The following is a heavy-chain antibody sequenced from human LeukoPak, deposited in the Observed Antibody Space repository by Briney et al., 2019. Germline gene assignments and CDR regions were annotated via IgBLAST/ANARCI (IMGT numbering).Heavy chain of an antibody. CDR2: ISNDATKK. Sequence: GGSLRLSCAASGFTFSSYWMNWARQAPGKGLEWVAVISNDATKKYYADSVKGRSTISRDNSENTLYLQMNSLRAEDTAVYYCARAGGSTVSHSDYWGQGTLVTVSS. CDR3: ARAGGSTVSHSDY. CDR1: GFTFSSYW. D-gene: IGHD4-17*01. V-gene: IGHV3-30*03. J-gene: IGHJ4*02.